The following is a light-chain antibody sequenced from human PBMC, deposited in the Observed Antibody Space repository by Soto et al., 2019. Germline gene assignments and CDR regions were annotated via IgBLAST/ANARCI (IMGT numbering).Light chain of an antibody. CDR2: GAS. CDR1: QDISRY. J-gene: IGKJ5*01. V-gene: IGKV1-8*01. Sequence: RLSQSPSSLSASPGDRVTITCRASQDISRYLAWYQQKPGKAPKVLIYGASTLEDGVPSRFSGSGSGTDFTLTITYLQSEDFATYYCQHFHSYPITFGQGTRLEI. CDR3: QHFHSYPIT.